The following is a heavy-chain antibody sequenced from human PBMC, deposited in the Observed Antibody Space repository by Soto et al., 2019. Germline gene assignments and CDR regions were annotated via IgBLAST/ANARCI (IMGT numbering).Heavy chain of an antibody. CDR2: ISLYSDGT. D-gene: IGHD2-2*01. CDR1: GYTFSHYG. CDR3: ARVVPGAEAWFGP. V-gene: IGHV1-18*01. J-gene: IGHJ5*02. Sequence: QVQLVQSGGEVKRPGASVKVSCKTSGYTFSHYGITWVRQAPGQPLEWLGWISLYSDGTTYAQKFQGRVSMTTDTSTTAAYMELRSLRSDDTAVYYCARVVPGAEAWFGPWGQGTLVTVSS.